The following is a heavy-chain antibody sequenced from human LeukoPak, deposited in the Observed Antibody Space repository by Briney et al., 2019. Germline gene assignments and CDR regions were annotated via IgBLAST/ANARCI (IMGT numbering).Heavy chain of an antibody. V-gene: IGHV4-61*02. J-gene: IGHJ1*01. D-gene: IGHD6-13*01. Sequence: NPSETLSLTCTVSGGSISSGGYYWSWIRQPAGKGLEWIGRIYTGGSTNYNPSLKSRVTISVDTSKNQFSLKLSSVTAADTAVYYYARDFERMYSSSWSNPFQHWGQGTLVTVSS. CDR1: GGSISSGGYY. CDR3: ARDFERMYSSSWSNPFQH. CDR2: IYTGGST.